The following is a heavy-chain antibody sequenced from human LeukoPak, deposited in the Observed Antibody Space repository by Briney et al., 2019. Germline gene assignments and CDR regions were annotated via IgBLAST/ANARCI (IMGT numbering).Heavy chain of an antibody. CDR3: AKDYTAVAGNVDY. D-gene: IGHD6-19*01. CDR1: GFTFNNYA. J-gene: IGHJ4*02. V-gene: IGHV3-23*01. CDR2: ISGSGGST. Sequence: GGSLRLSCTASGFTFNNYAMTWVRQAPGNGLEWLSAISGSGGSTYYADSVKGRFTISRDNSKNTLYLQMNSLRAEDTAVYYCAKDYTAVAGNVDYWGQGTLVTVSS.